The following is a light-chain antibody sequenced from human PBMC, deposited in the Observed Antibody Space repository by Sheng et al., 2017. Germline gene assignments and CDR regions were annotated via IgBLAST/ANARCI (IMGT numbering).Light chain of an antibody. Sequence: EIVLTQSPAILSLFPGERATLSCRASQSVTSFLAWYQQKPGQAPRLLIYGASSRATGLPGRFSGSGSGTEFTLTITSLQSEDFAVYYCHQYNNWPLTFGGGTKVEI. CDR3: HQYNNWPLT. CDR1: QSVTSF. J-gene: IGKJ4*01. CDR2: GAS. V-gene: IGKV3-15*01.